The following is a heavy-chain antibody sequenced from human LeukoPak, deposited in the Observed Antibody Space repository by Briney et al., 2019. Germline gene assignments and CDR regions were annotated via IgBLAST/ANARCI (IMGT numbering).Heavy chain of an antibody. V-gene: IGHV3-30*18. J-gene: IGHJ4*02. CDR2: IAYDGSSK. CDR1: GFTFSSYG. Sequence: GRSLRLSCTASGFTFSSYGMHWVRQAPGKGLEWVAIIAYDGSSKYYADSVKGRFTISRDNAKNTLYLQMNSLRAEDTAVYYCAKAGNDYWGQGTLVTVSS. CDR3: AKAGNDY.